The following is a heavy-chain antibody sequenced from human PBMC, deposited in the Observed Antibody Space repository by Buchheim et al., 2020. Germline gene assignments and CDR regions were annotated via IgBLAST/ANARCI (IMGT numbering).Heavy chain of an antibody. D-gene: IGHD3-16*01. V-gene: IGHV3-7*04. CDR1: GFTFSNHW. CDR2: IKQDGSET. J-gene: IGHJ4*02. Sequence: EVQLVESGGGLVQPGGPLRLSCAASGFTFSNHWMSWVRQAPGKGLEWVANIKQDGSETYYVDSVKGRFTISRDNAQNQLSLKMNSLRAEDTAVYYCARGFSFGFWGQGTL. CDR3: ARGFSFGF.